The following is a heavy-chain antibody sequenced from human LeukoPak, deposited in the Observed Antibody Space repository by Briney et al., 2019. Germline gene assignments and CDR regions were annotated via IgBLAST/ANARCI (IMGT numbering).Heavy chain of an antibody. CDR3: AKDRGSTYYDFWSGYLTFDC. CDR2: ISYDGSNK. Sequence: GGSLRLSCVASGITFSNYGMHWVRQAPGKGLEWVAVISYDGSNKYYADSVKGRFTISRDNSKNTLYLQMNSLRAEDTAVYYCAKDRGSTYYDFWSGYLTFDCWGQGTLVTVSS. D-gene: IGHD3-3*01. J-gene: IGHJ4*02. CDR1: GITFSNYG. V-gene: IGHV3-30*18.